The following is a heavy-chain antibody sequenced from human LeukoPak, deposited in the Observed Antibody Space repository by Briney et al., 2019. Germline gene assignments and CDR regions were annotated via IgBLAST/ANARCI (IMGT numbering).Heavy chain of an antibody. CDR1: GGTFSSYA. CDR3: AREYCTNGVCYTGDAFDI. Sequence: SVKVSCKASGGTFSSYAISWVRQAPGQGLEWMGRIIPIFGTANYAQKFQGRVTITTDESTSTAYMELSSLRSEDTAVYYCAREYCTNGVCYTGDAFDIWGQGTMVTVSS. CDR2: IIPIFGTA. V-gene: IGHV1-69*05. J-gene: IGHJ3*02. D-gene: IGHD2-8*01.